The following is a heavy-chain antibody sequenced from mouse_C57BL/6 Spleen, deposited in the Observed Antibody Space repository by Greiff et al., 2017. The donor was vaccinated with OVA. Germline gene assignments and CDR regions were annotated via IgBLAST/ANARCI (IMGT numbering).Heavy chain of an antibody. CDR2: INPYNGDT. Sequence: VVEPGASVKISCKASGSSFTGYFMNWVMQSHGKSLEWIGRINPYNGDTFYNQKFKGKATLTVDKSSSTAHMELRSLTSEDSAVYYCARSSYYFDYWGQGTTLTVSS. V-gene: IGHV1-20*01. CDR3: ARSSYYFDY. CDR1: GSSFTGYF. J-gene: IGHJ2*01.